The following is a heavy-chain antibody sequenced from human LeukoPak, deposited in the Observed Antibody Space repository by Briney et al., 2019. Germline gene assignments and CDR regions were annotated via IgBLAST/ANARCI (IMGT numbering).Heavy chain of an antibody. Sequence: PGGSLRLSCVASGFTFDTFAMSWVRQAPGKGLEWVSGIGNTETYYADSVKGRFTISRDDSKSTIYLHMNNLRAEDTALYYCARDGQAFNSNWDYFEYWGQGTPVTVSS. V-gene: IGHV3-23*01. CDR1: GFTFDTFA. CDR3: ARDGQAFNSNWDYFEY. J-gene: IGHJ4*02. CDR2: IGNTET. D-gene: IGHD7-27*01.